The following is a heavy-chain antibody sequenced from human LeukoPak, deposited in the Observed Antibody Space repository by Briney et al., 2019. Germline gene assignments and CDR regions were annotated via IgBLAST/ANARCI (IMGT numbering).Heavy chain of an antibody. D-gene: IGHD3-9*01. V-gene: IGHV4-30-4*01. CDR3: AGTFTIFYNEAFDL. J-gene: IGHJ3*01. Sequence: PSETLSLTCTVSGGSISSGDYYWSWIRQPPGKGLEWIGYIYYSGSTYYNPSLKSRVTISVDTSKNQFSLKLSSVTAADTAVYYCAGTFTIFYNEAFDLWGQGTMVTVSS. CDR2: IYYSGST. CDR1: GGSISSGDYY.